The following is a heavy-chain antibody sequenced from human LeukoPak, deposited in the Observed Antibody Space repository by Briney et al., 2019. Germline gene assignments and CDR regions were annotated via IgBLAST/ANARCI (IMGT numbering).Heavy chain of an antibody. CDR2: INHSGST. Sequence: SETLSLTCAVYGGSFSGYYWSWIRQPPGKGLEWIGEINHSGSTNYNPSLKSRVTISVDTSKNQFSLKLSSVTAADTAVYYCARTMYYYDSSGYYNNDYWGQGTLVTVSS. V-gene: IGHV4-34*01. CDR3: ARTMYYYDSSGYYNNDY. CDR1: GGSFSGYY. D-gene: IGHD3-22*01. J-gene: IGHJ4*02.